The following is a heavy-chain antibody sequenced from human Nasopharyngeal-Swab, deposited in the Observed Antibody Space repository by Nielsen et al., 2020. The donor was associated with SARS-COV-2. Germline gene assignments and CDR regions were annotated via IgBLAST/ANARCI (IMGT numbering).Heavy chain of an antibody. CDR3: ARAEGHYDSSGYYRPALFDY. D-gene: IGHD3-22*01. J-gene: IGHJ4*02. Sequence: WIRQPPGKGLEWIGYIYYSGSTNYNPSLKSRVTISVDTSKNQFSLKLSSVTAADTAMYYCARAEGHYDSSGYYRPALFDYWGQGTQVTVSS. CDR2: IYYSGST. V-gene: IGHV4-59*01.